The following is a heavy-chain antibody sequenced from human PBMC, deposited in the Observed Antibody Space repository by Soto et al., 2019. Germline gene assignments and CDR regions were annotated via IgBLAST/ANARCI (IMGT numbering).Heavy chain of an antibody. D-gene: IGHD1-1*01. J-gene: IGHJ5*02. V-gene: IGHV3-23*01. CDR2: ISGGGRTT. Sequence: EVPLLESGGGVVQPGGSLRLSCAASEFTFSKYDMSWVRQAPGKGLEWVAGISGGGRTTFDVDSLRGRFTISRDNSKNTLYLQINNLRVEDTAVYYCAKSGRSGTHWFDTWGQGTLVSVSA. CDR1: EFTFSKYD. CDR3: AKSGRSGTHWFDT.